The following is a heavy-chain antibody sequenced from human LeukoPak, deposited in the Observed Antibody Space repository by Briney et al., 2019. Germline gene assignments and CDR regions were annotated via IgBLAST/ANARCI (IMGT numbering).Heavy chain of an antibody. Sequence: SETLSLTCTVSGGSISSYYWSWIRQPPGKGLEWIGYIYYSGSTNYNPSLKSRVTISVDTSKNQFSLKLSSVTAADTAVYYCAREPNYYGSGSYNDYWGQGTLVTVSS. D-gene: IGHD3-10*01. CDR3: AREPNYYGSGSYNDY. V-gene: IGHV4-59*12. J-gene: IGHJ4*02. CDR2: IYYSGST. CDR1: GGSISSYY.